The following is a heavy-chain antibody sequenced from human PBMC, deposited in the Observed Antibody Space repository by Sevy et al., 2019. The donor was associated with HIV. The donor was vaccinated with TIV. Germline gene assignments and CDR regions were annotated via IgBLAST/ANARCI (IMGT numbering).Heavy chain of an antibody. Sequence: ASVKVSCKVSGYTLTELSMHWVRQAPGKGLEWMGGFDPEDGETIYAQKFQGRVTMTEDTSTDTAYMELSSLRSEDTAVYYCATRVFYDFWRGYYFQHWGQGTLVTVSS. V-gene: IGHV1-24*01. D-gene: IGHD3-3*01. CDR1: GYTLTELS. J-gene: IGHJ1*01. CDR3: ATRVFYDFWRGYYFQH. CDR2: FDPEDGET.